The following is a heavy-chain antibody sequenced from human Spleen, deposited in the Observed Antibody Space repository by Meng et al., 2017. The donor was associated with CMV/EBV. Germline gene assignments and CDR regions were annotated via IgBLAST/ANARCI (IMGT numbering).Heavy chain of an antibody. J-gene: IGHJ4*02. V-gene: IGHV1-2*06. D-gene: IGHD4-23*01. Sequence: SGSTFTGYYMHWVRQPPGQGLEWMGRINPNSGGTNYAQKFQGRVTMTRDTSISTAYMELSRLRSDDTAVYYCARAANYGGNEVPDYWGQGTLVTVSS. CDR3: ARAANYGGNEVPDY. CDR1: GSTFTGYY. CDR2: INPNSGGT.